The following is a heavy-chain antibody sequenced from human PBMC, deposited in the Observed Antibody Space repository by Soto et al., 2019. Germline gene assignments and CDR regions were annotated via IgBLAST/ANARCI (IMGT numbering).Heavy chain of an antibody. J-gene: IGHJ4*02. Sequence: GGSLRLSCAASGFTFRSYGMHWVRQAPGKGLEWVTATSNDGSNRYYADSVKGRFTIARDNSKNTLYLQMNSLRAEDTAVYYCAKGAYSTSDGYFDYWGQGTRVTVSS. CDR1: GFTFRSYG. CDR3: AKGAYSTSDGYFDY. V-gene: IGHV3-30*18. CDR2: TSNDGSNR. D-gene: IGHD2-2*01.